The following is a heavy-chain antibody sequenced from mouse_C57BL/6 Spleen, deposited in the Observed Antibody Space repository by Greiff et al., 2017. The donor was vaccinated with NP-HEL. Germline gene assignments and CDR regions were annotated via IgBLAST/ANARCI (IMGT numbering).Heavy chain of an antibody. J-gene: IGHJ2*01. Sequence: EVQLQQPGAELVKPGASVKMSCKASGYSFTGYYMHWVKQSPEQSLEWIGRINPSTGGTTYNQKFKAKATLTVDKSSSTAYMQLKSLTSEDSAVYYCARTRDYFDYWGQGTTLTVSS. V-gene: IGHV1-42*01. CDR3: ARTRDYFDY. CDR1: GYSFTGYY. CDR2: INPSTGGT.